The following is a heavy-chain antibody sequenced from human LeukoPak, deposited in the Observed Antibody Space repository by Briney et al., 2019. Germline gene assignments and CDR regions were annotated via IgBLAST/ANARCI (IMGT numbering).Heavy chain of an antibody. V-gene: IGHV4-59*12. D-gene: IGHD5-24*01. Sequence: SETLSLTCTVSGGSISSYYWSWIRQPPGKGLEWIGYIYYTGSTNYNPSLKSRVTISVDTSKNQFSLKLSSVTAADTAVYYCASLATVGRLFDYWGQGTLVTVSS. CDR1: GGSISSYY. CDR3: ASLATVGRLFDY. J-gene: IGHJ4*02. CDR2: IYYTGST.